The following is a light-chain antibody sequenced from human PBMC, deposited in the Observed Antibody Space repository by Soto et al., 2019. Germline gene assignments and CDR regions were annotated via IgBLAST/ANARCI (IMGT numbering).Light chain of an antibody. V-gene: IGKV4-1*01. CDR3: QQHYNIPPT. CDR2: WAS. J-gene: IGKJ2*01. Sequence: DIVMTQSPDSLAVSLGERATINCKSSLSVLYTSNNKNYLAWYQQKPGQPPKLLIYWASARESGVPDRFSGSGSGTDFTLTISSLQAEDVAVYYCQQHYNIPPTFGQGTKLEIK. CDR1: LSVLYTSNNKNY.